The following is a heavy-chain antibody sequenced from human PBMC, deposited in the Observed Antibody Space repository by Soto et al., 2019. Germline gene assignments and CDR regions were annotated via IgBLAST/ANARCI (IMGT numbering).Heavy chain of an antibody. CDR2: ITHRGDYT. D-gene: IGHD3-10*01. CDR1: GLTFSDYY. J-gene: IGHJ6*02. V-gene: IGHV3-11*05. CDR3: ASELDGVAV. Sequence: QVQLVESGGGLVQPGGSLRLSCAASGLTFSDYYMSWIRQAPGKGLEWVSYITHRGDYTKYADSVQGRFTISRDNAKTSLYPQLDRVRAEDTAVYNCASELDGVAVWGPGTTVIASS.